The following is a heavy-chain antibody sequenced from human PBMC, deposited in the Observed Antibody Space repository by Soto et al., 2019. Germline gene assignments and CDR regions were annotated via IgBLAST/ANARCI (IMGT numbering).Heavy chain of an antibody. CDR3: ARVVPPGDIAAAGTWWFDP. D-gene: IGHD6-13*01. V-gene: IGHV5-10-1*01. Sequence: PGESLKISCKGSGYSFTSYWISWVRQMPGKGLEWMGRIDPSDSYTNYSPSFQGHVTISADKSISTAYLQWSSLKASDTAMYYCARVVPPGDIAAAGTWWFDPWGQGTLVTVSS. CDR2: IDPSDSYT. CDR1: GYSFTSYW. J-gene: IGHJ5*02.